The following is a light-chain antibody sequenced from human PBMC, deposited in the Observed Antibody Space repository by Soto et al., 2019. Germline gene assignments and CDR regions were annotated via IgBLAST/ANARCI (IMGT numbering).Light chain of an antibody. CDR1: NIGSKS. CDR2: YDS. V-gene: IGLV3-21*04. Sequence: SYELTQPPSVSVAPGKTARITRGGNNIGSKSVHWYQQKPGQAPVLVIYYDSDRPSGIPERFSGSNSGNTATLTISRVEAGDEADYYCQVWDSSSDHYVFGTGTKSPS. CDR3: QVWDSSSDHYV. J-gene: IGLJ1*01.